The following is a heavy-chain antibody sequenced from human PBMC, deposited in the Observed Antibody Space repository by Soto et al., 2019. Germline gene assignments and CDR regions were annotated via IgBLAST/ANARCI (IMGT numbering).Heavy chain of an antibody. CDR2: ISAYNGNT. V-gene: IGHV1-18*01. J-gene: IGHJ3*02. Sequence: GASVKVSCTASGYTFTSYGISWVRQAPGQRLEWMGLISAYNGNTNYAQKLQGRVTMTTDTSTSTAYMELRSLRSDDTAVYYCAREGQAYCGGDCYSDACDIWGQGTMVTVSS. CDR1: GYTFTSYG. D-gene: IGHD2-21*01. CDR3: AREGQAYCGGDCYSDACDI.